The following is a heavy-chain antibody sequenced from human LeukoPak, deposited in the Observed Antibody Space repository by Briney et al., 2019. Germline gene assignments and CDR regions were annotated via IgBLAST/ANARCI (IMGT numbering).Heavy chain of an antibody. CDR3: ATTSGSYYKLAY. J-gene: IGHJ4*02. D-gene: IGHD3-10*01. Sequence: GGSLRLSCAASGLTFSSYVMNWVRQAPGKGLEWVSAISGSGGSTYYADSVKGRFTISRDNSKNTLYLQMNSLRAEDTAVYYCATTSGSYYKLAYWGQGTLVTVSS. V-gene: IGHV3-23*01. CDR2: ISGSGGST. CDR1: GLTFSSYV.